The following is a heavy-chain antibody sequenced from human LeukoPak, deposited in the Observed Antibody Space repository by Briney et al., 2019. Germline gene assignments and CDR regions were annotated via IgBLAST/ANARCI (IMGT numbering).Heavy chain of an antibody. Sequence: PGRSLRLSCAASGFTFSSYGMHWVRQAPGKGLEWVAVIWYGGSDKYYADSVKGRFTISRDNSKNTLYLQMNSLRAEDTAVYYCATAPSGSGTFLDYRGQGTLVTVSS. D-gene: IGHD3-10*01. J-gene: IGHJ4*02. CDR1: GFTFSSYG. V-gene: IGHV3-33*01. CDR2: IWYGGSDK. CDR3: ATAPSGSGTFLDY.